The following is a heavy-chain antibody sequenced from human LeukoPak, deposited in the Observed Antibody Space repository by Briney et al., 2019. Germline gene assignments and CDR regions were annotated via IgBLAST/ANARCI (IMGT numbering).Heavy chain of an antibody. V-gene: IGHV1-8*01. CDR3: ARGERPGDFNFDY. D-gene: IGHD2-21*02. J-gene: IGHJ4*02. Sequence: ASVTVSCKASGYTFTSYDITWVRQATGQGLEWMGWMNPNSGNTGYAQKFQGRVTMTRNTSISTAYMELSSLRSEDTAVYYCARGERPGDFNFDYWGQGTLVTVSS. CDR1: GYTFTSYD. CDR2: MNPNSGNT.